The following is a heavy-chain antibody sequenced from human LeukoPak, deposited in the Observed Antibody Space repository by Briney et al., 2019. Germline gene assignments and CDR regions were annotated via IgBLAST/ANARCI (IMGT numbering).Heavy chain of an antibody. CDR2: IYSGGST. CDR3: ASNNRWFGELFQGGMDY. V-gene: IGHV3-66*01. D-gene: IGHD3-10*01. Sequence: PGGSLRLSCAASGFTVSSNYMSWVRQAPGKGLEWVSVIYSGGSTYYADSVKGRFTISRDNSKNTLYLQMNSLRAEDTAVYYCASNNRWFGELFQGGMDYWGQGTLVTVSS. J-gene: IGHJ4*02. CDR1: GFTVSSNY.